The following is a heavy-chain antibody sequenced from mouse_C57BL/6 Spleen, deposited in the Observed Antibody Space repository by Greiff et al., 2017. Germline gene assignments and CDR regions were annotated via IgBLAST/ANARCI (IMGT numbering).Heavy chain of an antibody. V-gene: IGHV1-61*01. CDR3: ARRGIPYYFDY. CDR2: IYPSDSET. Sequence: QVQLQQPGAELVRPGSSVKLSCKASGYTFTSYWMDWVKQRPGQGLEWIGNIYPSDSETHYNQKFKDKATLTVDKSSSTAYMQLSSLTSEDAAVYYCARRGIPYYFDYWGQGTTLTVSS. J-gene: IGHJ2*01. CDR1: GYTFTSYW.